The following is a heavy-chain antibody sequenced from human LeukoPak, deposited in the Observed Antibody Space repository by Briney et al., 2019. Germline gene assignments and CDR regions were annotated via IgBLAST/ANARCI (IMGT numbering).Heavy chain of an antibody. CDR1: GFTFSSYA. J-gene: IGHJ4*02. D-gene: IGHD6-13*01. Sequence: GGSLRLSCAASGFTFSSYAMSWVRQAPGKGLEWVSAISGSGGSTYYADSVKGRFTISRHNSKNTLYLQMNSLRAEDTAVYYCARAAGYSSSWDFDYWGQGTLVTVSS. V-gene: IGHV3-23*01. CDR2: ISGSGGST. CDR3: ARAAGYSSSWDFDY.